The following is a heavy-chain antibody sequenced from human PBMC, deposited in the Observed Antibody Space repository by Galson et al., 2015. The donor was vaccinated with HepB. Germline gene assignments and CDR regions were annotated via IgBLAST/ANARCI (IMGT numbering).Heavy chain of an antibody. J-gene: IGHJ5*02. CDR1: GGSISSGSYY. D-gene: IGHD6-19*01. Sequence: LTCTVSGGSISSGSYYWSWIRQPAGKGLEWIGRIYTSGSTNYNPSLKSRVTISVDTSKNQFSLKLSSVTAADTAVYYCARETIVDKGSGWSNWFDPWGQGTLVTVSS. CDR3: ARETIVDKGSGWSNWFDP. CDR2: IYTSGST. V-gene: IGHV4-61*02.